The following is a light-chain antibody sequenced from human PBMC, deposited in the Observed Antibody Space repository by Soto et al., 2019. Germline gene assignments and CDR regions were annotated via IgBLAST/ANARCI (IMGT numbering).Light chain of an antibody. J-gene: IGKJ3*01. CDR3: QHLNNYPPFT. V-gene: IGKV1-9*01. CDR1: QDIKTY. Sequence: IQLTQSPSSLSASVGDRVSITCRARQDIKTYLAWYQQKRGEAPKLLISGTFTLQSGVPSRFNGSGSGTDFTLTISRLQPEDFATYYCQHLNNYPPFTFGPGTKVD. CDR2: GTF.